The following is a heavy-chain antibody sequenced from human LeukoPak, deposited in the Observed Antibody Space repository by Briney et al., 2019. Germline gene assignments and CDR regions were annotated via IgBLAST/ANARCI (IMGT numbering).Heavy chain of an antibody. D-gene: IGHD3-22*01. CDR3: ARDYYDSSGYYPWGY. CDR2: ISYDGSNE. CDR1: GFTFSSYG. J-gene: IGHJ4*02. V-gene: IGHV3-30*03. Sequence: GGSLRLSCAASGFTFSSYGMHWVRQAPGKGLEWVAVISYDGSNEYYADSVKGRFTSSRDNSKNTLYLQMNSLRAEDTAVYYCARDYYDSSGYYPWGYWGQGTLVTVSS.